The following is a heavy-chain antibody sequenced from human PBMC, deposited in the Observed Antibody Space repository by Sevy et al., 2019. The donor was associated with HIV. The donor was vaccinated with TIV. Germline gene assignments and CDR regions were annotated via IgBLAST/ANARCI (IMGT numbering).Heavy chain of an antibody. D-gene: IGHD2-21*02. CDR3: GSYVTANLDS. V-gene: IGHV3-23*01. CDR2: IGRGPENI. J-gene: IGHJ4*02. CDR1: GFPFDTFA. Sequence: GGSLRLSCTAFGFPFDTFALNWVRQAPGKGLEWVSAIGRGPENIHYADSVKGRFTISRDNSRNTVYLQLNNLRAEDTASNCCGSYVTANLDSCGQRASVNVSS.